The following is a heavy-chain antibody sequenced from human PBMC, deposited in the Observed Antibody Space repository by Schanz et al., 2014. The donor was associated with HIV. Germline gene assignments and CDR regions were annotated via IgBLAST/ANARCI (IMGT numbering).Heavy chain of an antibody. CDR3: TRGRFLERGGMDV. Sequence: EVQLLESGGGLVLPGGSLRVSCAVSGFTLSDYAMTWVRQGAGKGLEWVSTISESGRYTYYADSVKGRFMISRDNSNNTLYLQMNSLRAEDTAVYFCTRGRFLERGGMDVWGQGTAVTVSS. D-gene: IGHD3-3*01. CDR1: GFTLSDYA. CDR2: ISESGRYT. J-gene: IGHJ6*02. V-gene: IGHV3-23*01.